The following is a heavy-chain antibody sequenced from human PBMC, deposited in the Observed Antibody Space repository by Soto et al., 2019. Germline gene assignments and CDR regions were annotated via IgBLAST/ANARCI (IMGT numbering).Heavy chain of an antibody. Sequence: ESGGGLVQPGGSLRLSCAASGFTFSSYAMSWVRQAPGKGLEWVSAISGSGGSTYYADSVKGRFTISRDNSKNTLYLQMNSLRAEDTAVYYCAKRGEHSSGYPWGDYYGMDVWGQGTTVTVSS. D-gene: IGHD3-22*01. CDR3: AKRGEHSSGYPWGDYYGMDV. V-gene: IGHV3-23*01. CDR1: GFTFSSYA. J-gene: IGHJ6*02. CDR2: ISGSGGST.